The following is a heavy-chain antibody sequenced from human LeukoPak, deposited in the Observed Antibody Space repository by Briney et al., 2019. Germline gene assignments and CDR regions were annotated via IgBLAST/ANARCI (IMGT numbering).Heavy chain of an antibody. CDR3: ARDGADYDAFDI. V-gene: IGHV4-30-4*08. J-gene: IGHJ3*02. CDR1: GGSISSGDYY. Sequence: SETLSLTCTVSGGSISSGDYYWSWIRQPPGKGLEWIGYIYYSGSTYYNPSLKSRVTITVDTSKNQFSLKLSSVTAADTAVYYCARDGADYDAFDIWGQGTMVTVSS. D-gene: IGHD3-16*01. CDR2: IYYSGST.